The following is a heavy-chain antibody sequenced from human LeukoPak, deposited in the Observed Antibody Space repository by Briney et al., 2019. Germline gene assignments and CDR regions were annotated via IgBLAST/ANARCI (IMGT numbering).Heavy chain of an antibody. D-gene: IGHD3-22*01. Sequence: SETLSLTCSVSGGSISDYYWSWIRQPPGKGLEWIGYIYYSGSTNYNPSLKSRVTISVDTSKNQFSLKLSSVTAADTAVYYCARHGATMIVVEPDAFDIWGQGTMVTVSS. CDR1: GGSISDYY. J-gene: IGHJ3*02. CDR3: ARHGATMIVVEPDAFDI. CDR2: IYYSGST. V-gene: IGHV4-59*08.